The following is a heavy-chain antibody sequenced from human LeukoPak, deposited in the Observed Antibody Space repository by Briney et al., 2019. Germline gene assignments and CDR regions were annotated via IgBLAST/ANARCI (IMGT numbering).Heavy chain of an antibody. CDR3: ARVVMSARHDCFDP. V-gene: IGHV1-69*05. J-gene: IGHJ5*02. Sequence: SVKVSCKASGGTFSSYAISWVRQAPGQGLEWMGGIIPIFGTANYAQKFQGRVTITTDESTSTAYMELSSLRSEDTAVYYCARVVMSARHDCFDPWGQGTLVTVSS. CDR1: GGTFSSYA. CDR2: IIPIFGTA. D-gene: IGHD3-16*01.